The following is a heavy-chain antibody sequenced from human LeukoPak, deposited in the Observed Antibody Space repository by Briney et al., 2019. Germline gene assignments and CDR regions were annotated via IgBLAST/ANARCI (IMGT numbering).Heavy chain of an antibody. CDR2: GSYSGST. D-gene: IGHD1-26*01. V-gene: IGHV4-59*01. CDR1: AGCISSYY. CDR3: ARALGSYSFDY. Sequence: PSETLSLTCTVSAGCISSYYWNWFRQPPGKGLEWIGYGSYSGSTDYNPSLKSRVTISVDTSKNQFSLKLSSVTAADTAVYYCARALGSYSFDYWGQGTLVTVSS. J-gene: IGHJ4*02.